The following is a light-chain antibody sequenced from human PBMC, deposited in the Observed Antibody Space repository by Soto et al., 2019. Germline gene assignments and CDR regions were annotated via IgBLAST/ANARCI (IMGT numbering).Light chain of an antibody. V-gene: IGKV1-27*01. CDR3: QMYNSAPTWT. Sequence: DIQMTQSPSSLSASVGDRVTITCRASQGIRNYLAWYQQKPGKVPKLLIYDASTLQSWVPSRLSGSGSGTDFTLTISSLQPEDVTTYYCQMYNSAPTWTFGQGTKVEI. J-gene: IGKJ1*01. CDR1: QGIRNY. CDR2: DAS.